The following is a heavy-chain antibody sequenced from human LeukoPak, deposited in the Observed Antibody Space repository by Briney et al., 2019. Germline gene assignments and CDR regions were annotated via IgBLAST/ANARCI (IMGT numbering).Heavy chain of an antibody. J-gene: IGHJ4*02. CDR1: GFTFSSYG. D-gene: IGHD2-15*01. CDR3: ARDLGYCSGGSCYPRGFDY. CDR2: IWYDGSNK. Sequence: GGSLRLSCAASGFTFSSYGMHWVRQAPGKGLEWVAVIWYDGSNKYYADSVKGRFTISKDNSKNTLYLQMNSLRAEDTAVCYCARDLGYCSGGSCYPRGFDYWGQGTLVTVSS. V-gene: IGHV3-33*01.